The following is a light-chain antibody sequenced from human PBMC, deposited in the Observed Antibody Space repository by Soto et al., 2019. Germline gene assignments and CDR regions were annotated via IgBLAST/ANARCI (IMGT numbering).Light chain of an antibody. CDR1: QSVPRYF. V-gene: IGKV3-20*01. Sequence: EIVLTQSPGTLSLSPGEGATLSCRASQSVPRYFLGWYKQKTGQAPMLLIYDVSNRAADVPDMFSGSGSETDFTLTISGLEPEDFAVYYCQQCGTAPLTFGGGTKLAIK. CDR3: QQCGTAPLT. CDR2: DVS. J-gene: IGKJ4*01.